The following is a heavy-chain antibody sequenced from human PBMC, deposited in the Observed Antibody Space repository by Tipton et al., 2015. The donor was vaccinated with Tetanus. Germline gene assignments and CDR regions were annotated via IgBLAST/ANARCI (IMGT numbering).Heavy chain of an antibody. V-gene: IGHV5-51*01. D-gene: IGHD2-8*01. CDR3: ARAHCSDGVCNFDF. J-gene: IGHJ4*02. CDR2: IYPGDSDT. Sequence: QLVQSGGEVKKLGESLKISCKGSGYIFNNYWIGWVRQMPGKGLEWMGIIYPGDSDTRYSPSFQGQVTISVDKSISTAYLQWSSLKASDTSMFYCARAHCSDGVCNFDFWGQGALVTVAS. CDR1: GYIFNNYW.